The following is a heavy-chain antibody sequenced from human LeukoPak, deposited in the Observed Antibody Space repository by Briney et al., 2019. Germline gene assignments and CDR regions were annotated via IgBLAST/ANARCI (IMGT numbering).Heavy chain of an antibody. CDR3: AGDGYSSGWYPDSGYYYGMDV. Sequence: PGGSLRLSCAASGFTFSSYSMNWVRQAPGKGLEWVSYISSSSSTIYYADSVKGRFTISRDNAKNSLYLQMNSLRAEDTAVYYCAGDGYSSGWYPDSGYYYGMDVWGQGTTVTVSS. D-gene: IGHD6-19*01. CDR1: GFTFSSYS. CDR2: ISSSSSTI. J-gene: IGHJ6*02. V-gene: IGHV3-48*01.